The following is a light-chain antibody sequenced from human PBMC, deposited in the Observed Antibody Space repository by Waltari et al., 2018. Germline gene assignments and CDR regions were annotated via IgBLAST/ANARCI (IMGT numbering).Light chain of an antibody. CDR2: YDS. CDR3: QVWDSSSDHWV. Sequence: SYVLPQPSSVSVAPGKTARITCRGSNIGSRTVHCHQQKPGQAPVLVFYYDSDRPSGIPERFSGSNSGNTATLTISRVEVGDEADYYCQVWDSSSDHWVFGGGTKLTVL. V-gene: IGLV3-21*04. J-gene: IGLJ3*02. CDR1: NIGSRT.